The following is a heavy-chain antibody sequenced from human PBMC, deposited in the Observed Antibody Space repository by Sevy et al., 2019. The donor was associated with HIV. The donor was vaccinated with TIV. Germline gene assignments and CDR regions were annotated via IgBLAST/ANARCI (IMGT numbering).Heavy chain of an antibody. CDR2: IYYSGST. CDR3: ARHEGAYCSSTSCYAVGYFDY. Sequence: SETLSLTCTVSGGSISSSSYYWGWIRQPPGKGLEWIGSIYYSGSTYYNPSLKSRVTISVDTSMNQFSLKLSSVTAADTAVYYCARHEGAYCSSTSCYAVGYFDYWGQGTLVTVSS. D-gene: IGHD2-2*01. V-gene: IGHV4-39*01. J-gene: IGHJ4*02. CDR1: GGSISSSSYY.